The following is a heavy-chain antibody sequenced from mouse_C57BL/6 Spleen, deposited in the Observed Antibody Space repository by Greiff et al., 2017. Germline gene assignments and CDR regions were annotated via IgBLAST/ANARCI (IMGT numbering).Heavy chain of an antibody. V-gene: IGHV10-3*01. Sequence: DVHLVESGGGLVQPKGSLKLSCAASGFTFNTYAMHWVRQAPGKGLEWVARIRSKSSNYATYYADSVKDRFTISRDDSQSMLYLQMNNLKTEDTAMYYCVRGTTGDWYFDVWGTGTTVTVSS. CDR1: GFTFNTYA. CDR2: IRSKSSNYAT. J-gene: IGHJ1*03. D-gene: IGHD1-1*01. CDR3: VRGTTGDWYFDV.